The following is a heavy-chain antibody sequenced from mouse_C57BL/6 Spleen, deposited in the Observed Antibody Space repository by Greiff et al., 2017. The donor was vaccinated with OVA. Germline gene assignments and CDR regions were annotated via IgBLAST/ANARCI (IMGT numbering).Heavy chain of an antibody. J-gene: IGHJ2*01. CDR3: ARYDFYFDY. Sequence: QVQLQQPGAELVMPGASVKLSCKASGYTFTSYWMHWVKQRPGQGLEWIGEIDPSDSYTNYNQKFKGKSTLTVDKSSSTAYMQLSSLTSEDSAVYYCARYDFYFDYGGQGTTLTVSS. D-gene: IGHD2-4*01. CDR1: GYTFTSYW. CDR2: IDPSDSYT. V-gene: IGHV1-69*01.